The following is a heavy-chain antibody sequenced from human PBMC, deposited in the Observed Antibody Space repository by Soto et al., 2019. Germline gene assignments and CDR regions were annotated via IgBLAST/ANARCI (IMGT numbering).Heavy chain of an antibody. V-gene: IGHV3-23*01. CDR3: AKGGSAYCSGGTCYHPFDY. D-gene: IGHD2-15*01. Sequence: EVQLLESGGGLVQPGGSLRLSCAASGFTFTNYAMHWVRHTPGKGLEWVSTISGSGGHTFYADAVKGRFTISRDNSKNTLYLQMNGLGAEDTAMYYCAKGGSAYCSGGTCYHPFDYWGQVTLVTVSS. CDR1: GFTFTNYA. J-gene: IGHJ4*02. CDR2: ISGSGGHT.